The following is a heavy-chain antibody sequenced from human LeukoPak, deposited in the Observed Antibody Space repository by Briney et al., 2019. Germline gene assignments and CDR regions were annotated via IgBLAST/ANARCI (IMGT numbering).Heavy chain of an antibody. CDR2: INHGGGT. CDR3: AKLEYWVRY. D-gene: IGHD2/OR15-2a*01. J-gene: IGHJ4*02. Sequence: PSETLSLTCNVSGGSVSRSNYYWAWILQPPGKGLEWIATINHGGGTHENPSLKSRVTISVDTSTNNFSLKLSSVTAADTAVYYCAKLEYWVRYWGRGTLVTVSS. V-gene: IGHV4-39*02. CDR1: GGSVSRSNYY.